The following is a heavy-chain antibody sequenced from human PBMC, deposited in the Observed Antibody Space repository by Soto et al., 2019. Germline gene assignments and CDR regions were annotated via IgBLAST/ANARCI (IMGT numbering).Heavy chain of an antibody. CDR2: INHVGGT. Sequence: NPSETLSLTCAADGGFLSESYWTWIRQPPGKGLEWIGEINHVGGTNYNPSLKSRVTMSVDTSQNQFSLRLISVTAADTAMYFCVRIRYQLTSSELWLNPWRKLPRVTVSS. D-gene: IGHD1-7*01. J-gene: IGHJ5*02. CDR3: VRIRYQLTSSELWLNP. V-gene: IGHV4-34*01. CDR1: GGFLSESY.